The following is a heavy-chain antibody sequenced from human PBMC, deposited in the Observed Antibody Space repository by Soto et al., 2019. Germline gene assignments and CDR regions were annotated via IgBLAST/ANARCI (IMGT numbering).Heavy chain of an antibody. CDR3: ARLLHYYDSNGYAVDFGYFDY. V-gene: IGHV1-18*01. D-gene: IGHD3-22*01. CDR2: ISAYNGNT. J-gene: IGHJ4*02. CDR1: GYTFTSYG. Sequence: ASVKVSCKASGYTFTSYGISWVRQAPGQGLEWMGWISAYNGNTNYAQKLQGRVTMTTDTSTSTAYMELRSLRSDDTAVYYCARLLHYYDSNGYAVDFGYFDYWSRGTLVTVSS.